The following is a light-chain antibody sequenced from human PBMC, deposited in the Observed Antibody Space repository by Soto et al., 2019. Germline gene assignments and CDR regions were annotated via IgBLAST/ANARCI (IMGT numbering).Light chain of an antibody. CDR3: QSYDSSVSGDV. CDR2: GNS. V-gene: IGLV1-40*01. CDR1: SSNIGAGYD. Sequence: QSALTQPPSVSGAPGQRVTISCTGGSSNIGAGYDVHWYQQLPGTAPKLLISGNSNRPSGVPDRFSGSKSGPSASLAITGLQAEYEADYYCQSYDSSVSGDVFGTGTKGTVL. J-gene: IGLJ1*01.